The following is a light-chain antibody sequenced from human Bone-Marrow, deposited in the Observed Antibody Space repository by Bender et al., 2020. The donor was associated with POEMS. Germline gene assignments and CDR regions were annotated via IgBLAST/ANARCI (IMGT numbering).Light chain of an antibody. CDR1: SSNIGAHA. J-gene: IGLJ3*02. CDR3: AVWDDSSNGWV. Sequence: QSVLTQPPSASGTPGQRVTISCSGGSSNIGAHAVNWYQHLPGTAPKLLIYSSHRRPSEVPDRFSGSRSGTSASLAISGLQSEDEADYYCAVWDDSSNGWVLGGGTKLTVL. V-gene: IGLV1-44*01. CDR2: SSH.